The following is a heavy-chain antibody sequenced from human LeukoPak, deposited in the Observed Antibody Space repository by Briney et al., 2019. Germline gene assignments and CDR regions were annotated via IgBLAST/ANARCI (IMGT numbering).Heavy chain of an antibody. CDR1: GFTLSSYA. CDR2: ISDSGNT. V-gene: IGHV3-23*01. CDR3: ARGPDSSGYYRSNDAFDI. D-gene: IGHD3-22*01. Sequence: GGSLRLSCAASGFTLSSYAMSWVRQAPGKGLEWVSAISDSGNTYHADSVKGRFTISRDSSKNTLYLQMNSLRAEDTAVYYCARGPDSSGYYRSNDAFDIWGQGTMVTVSS. J-gene: IGHJ3*02.